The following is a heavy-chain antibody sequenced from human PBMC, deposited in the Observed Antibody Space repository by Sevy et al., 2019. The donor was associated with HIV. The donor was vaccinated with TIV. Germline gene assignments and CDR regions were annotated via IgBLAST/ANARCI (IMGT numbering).Heavy chain of an antibody. CDR3: ARESIGATGDFDY. CDR2: MYSSGST. J-gene: IGHJ4*02. Sequence: SETLSLTCTVSGGSLNNYFWSWLRQPPGKGLEWIGYMYSSGSTNYNPSLKSRVTISVDTPKNQFSLKVRSVTAADTAVYYCARESIGATGDFDYWGQGTLVTVSS. CDR1: GGSLNNYF. V-gene: IGHV4-59*01. D-gene: IGHD1-1*01.